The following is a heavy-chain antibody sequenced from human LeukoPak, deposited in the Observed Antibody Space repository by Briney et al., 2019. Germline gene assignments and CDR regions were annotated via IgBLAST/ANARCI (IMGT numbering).Heavy chain of an antibody. CDR3: TKTARSGWTFDS. J-gene: IGHJ4*02. CDR1: GFTFSSYA. D-gene: IGHD3-22*01. V-gene: IGHV3-23*01. CDR2: ISASGGST. Sequence: GGSLRLSCAASGFTFSSYAMSWVRQAPGKGLEWVSAISASGGSTYYADSVKGRFTISRDNAKNSLYLQMNSLRAEDMALYYCTKTARSGWTFDSWGQGTLVTVSS.